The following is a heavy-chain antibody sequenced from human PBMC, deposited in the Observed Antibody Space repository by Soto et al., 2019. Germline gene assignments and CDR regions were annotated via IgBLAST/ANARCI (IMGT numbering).Heavy chain of an antibody. Sequence: PGGSLRLSCAASGFTFSSFEMNWVRQAPDKGLEWVAVIWYDGSNKYYADSVKGRFTISRDNSKNTLYLQMNSLRAEDTAVYYCARDSELRFYYYGMDVWGQGTTVTVSS. CDR2: IWYDGSNK. CDR1: GFTFSSFE. D-gene: IGHD1-7*01. CDR3: ARDSELRFYYYGMDV. V-gene: IGHV3-33*08. J-gene: IGHJ6*02.